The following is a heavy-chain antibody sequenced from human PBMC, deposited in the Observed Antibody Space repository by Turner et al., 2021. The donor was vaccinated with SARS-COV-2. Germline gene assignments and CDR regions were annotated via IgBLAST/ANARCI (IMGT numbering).Heavy chain of an antibody. J-gene: IGHJ5*02. CDR3: ARHWEVAAAAYLARFDP. CDR2: IYDSGST. Sequence: QLQLQESGPGLVKPSETLSLTCTVSGGSVSRSSYSWGWIRQPPGKGLEWIGSIYDSGSTYYNPSLKRRVTISVDTSKNQFSLKLTSVTAADTAVYFCARHWEVAAAAYLARFDPWGQGTLVTVSS. CDR1: GGSVSRSSYS. D-gene: IGHD6-13*01. V-gene: IGHV4-39*01.